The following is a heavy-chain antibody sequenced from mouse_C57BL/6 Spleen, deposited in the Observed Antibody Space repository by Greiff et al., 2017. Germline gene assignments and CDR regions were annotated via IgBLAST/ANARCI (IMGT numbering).Heavy chain of an antibody. J-gene: IGHJ4*01. CDR3: AGLEPSAMDY. V-gene: IGHV1-39*01. Sequence: EVQLHQSGPELVKPGASVKISCTASGYSFTDYNMNWVQQSNGKSLEWIGVINPNYGTTSYNQKFKGKATLTVDQSSSTAYMQLNSLTSEDSAVYYGAGLEPSAMDYWGQGTSVTVSS. CDR1: GYSFTDYN. CDR2: INPNYGTT.